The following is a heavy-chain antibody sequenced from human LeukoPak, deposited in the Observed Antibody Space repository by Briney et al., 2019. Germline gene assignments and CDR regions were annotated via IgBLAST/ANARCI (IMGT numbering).Heavy chain of an antibody. CDR3: ARADTGYSSSWYAFDY. J-gene: IGHJ4*02. CDR1: GFTVSGNY. D-gene: IGHD6-13*01. CDR2: IYSGGAT. V-gene: IGHV3-53*01. Sequence: GGSLRLSCAASGFTVSGNYMSWVRQAPGKGLEWVSVIYSGGATYYADSVKGRFTISRDNSKNTLYLQMNSLRAEDTAVYYCARADTGYSSSWYAFDYWGQGTLVTVSS.